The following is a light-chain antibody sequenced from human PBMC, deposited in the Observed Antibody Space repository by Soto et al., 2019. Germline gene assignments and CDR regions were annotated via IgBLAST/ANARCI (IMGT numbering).Light chain of an antibody. J-gene: IGLJ3*02. CDR1: SSNIGSNT. CDR3: AAWDDSLNGWV. Sequence: QSVLTQPPSSSGTPGQRVTISCSGSSSNIGSNTVNWYQHLPGTAPKLLIYSNNQRPSGVHDRFSGSKSGTSASLAISGLQSEYEADYYCAAWDDSLNGWVFGGGTKLTVL. V-gene: IGLV1-44*01. CDR2: SNN.